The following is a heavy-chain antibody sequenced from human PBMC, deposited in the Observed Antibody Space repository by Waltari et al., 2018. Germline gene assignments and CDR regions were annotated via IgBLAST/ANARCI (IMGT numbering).Heavy chain of an antibody. CDR2: IIPIFGKA. CDR3: AREGQWGGWTLDY. J-gene: IGHJ4*02. Sequence: QVQLVQSGAEVKKPGSSVKVSCKASGGTFSSYAISWVRQAPGQGLEWMGGIIPIFGKANDGKEVQGRGTITTDESTSTAYMGLSGLGSEETDGYYCAREGQWGGWTLDYWGQGTLVTVSS. D-gene: IGHD6-19*01. CDR1: GGTFSSYA. V-gene: IGHV1-69*05.